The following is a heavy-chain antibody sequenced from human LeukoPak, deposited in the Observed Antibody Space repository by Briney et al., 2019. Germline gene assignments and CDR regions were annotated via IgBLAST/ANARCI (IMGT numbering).Heavy chain of an antibody. V-gene: IGHV3-11*01. J-gene: IGHJ3*02. CDR2: INVSGSTI. Sequence: PGGSLRLSCTASGFTFVDYLMNWVRQAPGKGLEWISDINVSGSTIHYADSVRGRFTISRDNAKKSLYLQLNSIRAEDTAVYYCARGRWFGELSPAAFDIWGQGTVVTVS. CDR1: GFTFVDYL. CDR3: ARGRWFGELSPAAFDI. D-gene: IGHD3-10*01.